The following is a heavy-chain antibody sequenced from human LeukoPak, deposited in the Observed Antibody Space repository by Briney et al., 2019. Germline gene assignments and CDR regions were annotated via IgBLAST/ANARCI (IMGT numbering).Heavy chain of an antibody. V-gene: IGHV3-64D*09. CDR3: VKDYGYCTNGVCYSPLVEP. CDR2: ICWYGGST. Sequence: PGGSLRLSRSASVFTFSSYAMHWVRQARGRGLEYVSVICWYGGSTYNADSVKGRFTISGDNSKNTLYLQMSSLRAEDTAVYYCVKDYGYCTNGVCYSPLVEPWGQGTLVTVSS. CDR1: VFTFSSYA. J-gene: IGHJ5*02. D-gene: IGHD2-8*01.